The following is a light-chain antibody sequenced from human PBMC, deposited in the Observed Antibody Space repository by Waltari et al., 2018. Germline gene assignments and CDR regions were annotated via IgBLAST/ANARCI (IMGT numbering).Light chain of an antibody. CDR3: QSADSSGTYFDWV. CDR1: ALPKQY. J-gene: IGLJ3*02. Sequence: SYELTQPPSVSVSPGQTARITCSGDALPKQYTYWYQQKPGQAPVLVMYKESERPSGIPERFSGSSSGTTVTLTISGVQAEDEADYYCQSADSSGTYFDWVFAGGTKLTVL. CDR2: KES. V-gene: IGLV3-25*03.